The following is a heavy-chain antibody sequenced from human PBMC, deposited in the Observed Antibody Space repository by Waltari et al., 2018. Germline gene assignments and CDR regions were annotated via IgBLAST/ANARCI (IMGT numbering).Heavy chain of an antibody. Sequence: VPLVESGGGVVQPGRSLRLSCAASGFTFSSYAMHWVRQAPGKGLEWVANIKQDGSEKYYVDSVKGRFTISRDNAKNSLYLQMNSLRAEDTAVYYCARLWFREKPDAFDIWGQGTMVTVSS. D-gene: IGHD3-10*01. CDR2: IKQDGSEK. CDR1: GFTFSSYA. J-gene: IGHJ3*02. V-gene: IGHV3-7*01. CDR3: ARLWFREKPDAFDI.